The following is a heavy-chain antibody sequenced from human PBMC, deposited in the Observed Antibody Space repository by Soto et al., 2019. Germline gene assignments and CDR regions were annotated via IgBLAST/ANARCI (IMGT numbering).Heavy chain of an antibody. CDR3: AHTGGDRYDSSGYYFDY. CDR1: GFSLSTSGVG. J-gene: IGHJ4*02. D-gene: IGHD3-22*01. CDR2: IYWDDDK. Sequence: QITLKESGPPLVKPTQTLTLTCTFSGFSLSTSGVGVGWIRQPPGKALEWLALIYWDDDKRYSPSLKSRLTITKDTSKNQVVLTMTNMDPVDTATYYCAHTGGDRYDSSGYYFDYWGQGTLVTVSS. V-gene: IGHV2-5*02.